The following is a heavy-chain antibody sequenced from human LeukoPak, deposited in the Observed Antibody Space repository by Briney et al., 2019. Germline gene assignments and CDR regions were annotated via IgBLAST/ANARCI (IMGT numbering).Heavy chain of an antibody. V-gene: IGHV3-53*01. Sequence: GGSLRLSCAASGFTVSSNYMSWVRQAPGKGLEWVSVIYSGGTTYYADSVRGRFTISRDNSKNTLYLQMNSLRAEDTAVYYCARTRSGWYRDWGQGTLVTVSS. CDR3: ARTRSGWYRD. J-gene: IGHJ4*02. D-gene: IGHD6-19*01. CDR1: GFTVSSNY. CDR2: IYSGGTT.